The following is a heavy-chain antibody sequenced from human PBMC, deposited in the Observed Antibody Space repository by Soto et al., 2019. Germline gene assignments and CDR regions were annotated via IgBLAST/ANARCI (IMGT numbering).Heavy chain of an antibody. CDR3: ARRNHCRGDCYLDY. CDR1: GGSISSYY. V-gene: IGHV4-59*08. D-gene: IGHD2-21*02. CDR2: IYYSGST. J-gene: IGHJ4*02. Sequence: SETLSLTCTVSGGSISSYYWSWIRQPPGKGLEWIGYIYYSGSTNYNPSLKSRVTISVDTSKNQFSLKLSSVTAADTAVYYCARRNHCRGDCYLDYWGQGTLVTVSS.